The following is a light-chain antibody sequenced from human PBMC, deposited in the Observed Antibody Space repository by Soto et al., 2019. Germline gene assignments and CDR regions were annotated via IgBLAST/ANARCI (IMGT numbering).Light chain of an antibody. CDR3: QQYGDLPRT. CDR2: DAS. V-gene: IGKV1-33*01. Sequence: DIQVTQSPPSLSASVGDRVTITCQASQNIGDYLNWYQQKPGEAPTLLIHDASILKTGVSSRFSGSGSGTDFTFSISSLQPQDSGTYYCQQYGDLPRTFGQGTKVDIK. J-gene: IGKJ2*01. CDR1: QNIGDY.